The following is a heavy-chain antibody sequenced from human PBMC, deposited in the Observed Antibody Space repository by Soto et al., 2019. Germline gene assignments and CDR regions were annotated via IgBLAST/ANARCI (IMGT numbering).Heavy chain of an antibody. CDR3: AKENQHLVHDY. Sequence: AGGSLRLSCAASGSTFRNYGMHWVRQAPGKGLEWVAVISHDGSDKYYADSMKGRFIISRDNSENTLFLNMNSLKPEDTAVYYCAKENQHLVHDYWGQGTLVTVSS. CDR1: GSTFRNYG. CDR2: ISHDGSDK. D-gene: IGHD6-13*01. J-gene: IGHJ4*02. V-gene: IGHV3-30*18.